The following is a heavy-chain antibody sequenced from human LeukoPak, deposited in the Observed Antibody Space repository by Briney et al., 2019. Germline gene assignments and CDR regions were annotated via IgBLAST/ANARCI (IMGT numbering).Heavy chain of an antibody. J-gene: IGHJ5*02. CDR3: ARRGYCSSTSCYEYWFDP. D-gene: IGHD2-2*01. Sequence: SETLSLTCAVSGYSISSGYYWGWIQQPPGKGLEWIGIIYYSGSTYYNPSLKSRLTISVDTSKSQFSLKLSSVTATDTAVYYCARRGYCSSTSCYEYWFDPWGQGTLVTVSS. CDR1: GYSISSGYY. CDR2: IYYSGST. V-gene: IGHV4-38-2*01.